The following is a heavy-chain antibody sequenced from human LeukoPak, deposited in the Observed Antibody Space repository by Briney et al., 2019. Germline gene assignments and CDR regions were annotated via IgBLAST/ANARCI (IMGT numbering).Heavy chain of an antibody. V-gene: IGHV3-23*01. D-gene: IGHD3-3*01. Sequence: GGSLRLSCAASGFTFTDSAVSWVRHSPGEGLKWVSSISDTGGRTYYADSVKGRFTITRENSRNTVSLQMNSLTAGDTARYYCAKGGQDFDFWRFDLWGQGILVIVSS. CDR1: GFTFTDSA. CDR2: ISDTGGRT. J-gene: IGHJ5*02. CDR3: AKGGQDFDFWRFDL.